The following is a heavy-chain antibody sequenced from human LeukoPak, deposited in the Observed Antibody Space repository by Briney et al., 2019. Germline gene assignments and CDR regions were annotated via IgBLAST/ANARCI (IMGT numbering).Heavy chain of an antibody. V-gene: IGHV1-69*06. Sequence: SVKVSCKASGYTFTSYGISWVRQAPGQGLEWMGGIIPIFGTANYAQKFQGRVTITADKSTSTAYMELSSLRSEDTAVYYCARGGLYYYDSSGYQGYYFDYWGQGTLVTVSS. CDR3: ARGGLYYYDSSGYQGYYFDY. CDR2: IIPIFGTA. D-gene: IGHD3-22*01. J-gene: IGHJ4*02. CDR1: GYTFTSYG.